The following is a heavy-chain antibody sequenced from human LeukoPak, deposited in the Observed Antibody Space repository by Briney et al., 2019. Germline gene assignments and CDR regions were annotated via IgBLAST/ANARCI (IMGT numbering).Heavy chain of an antibody. J-gene: IGHJ4*02. CDR2: INHSEST. CDR1: GGSFSGYY. Sequence: SETLSLTCAVYGGSFSGYYWSWIRQPPGKGLEWIGEINHSESTNYNPSLKSRVTISVDTSKSQFSLKLSSVTAADMAVYYCARGARIKLNRYCGSTSCYRPYFDYWGQGTLVTVSS. CDR3: ARGARIKLNRYCGSTSCYRPYFDY. V-gene: IGHV4-34*01. D-gene: IGHD2-2*02.